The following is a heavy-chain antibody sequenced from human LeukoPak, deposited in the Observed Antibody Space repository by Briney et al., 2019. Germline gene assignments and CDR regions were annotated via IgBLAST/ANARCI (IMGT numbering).Heavy chain of an antibody. J-gene: IGHJ6*02. D-gene: IGHD3-10*01. CDR2: ISSNGGST. CDR1: GFTFSSYA. V-gene: IGHV3-64*01. Sequence: QTGGSLRLSCAASGFTFSSYAMHWVRQAPGKGLEYVSAISSNGGSTYYANSVKGRFTISRDNSKNTLYLQMGSLRAEDMAVYYCARARDPIVSYYYGMDVWGQGTTVTVSS. CDR3: ARARDPIVSYYYGMDV.